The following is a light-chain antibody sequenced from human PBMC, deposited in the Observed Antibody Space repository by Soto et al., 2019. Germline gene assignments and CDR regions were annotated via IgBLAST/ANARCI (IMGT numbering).Light chain of an antibody. CDR2: EVS. CDR1: SSDVGSYNF. Sequence: QSVLTQPASVSGSPGQSITISCTGTSSDVGSYNFVSWYQQLPGKAPKLMIYEVSNRPSGVSNRFSGSKSGNTASLTISGLQAEDEADYYCTSFPSDHLYVFGTGTKVTVL. V-gene: IGLV2-14*01. J-gene: IGLJ1*01. CDR3: TSFPSDHLYV.